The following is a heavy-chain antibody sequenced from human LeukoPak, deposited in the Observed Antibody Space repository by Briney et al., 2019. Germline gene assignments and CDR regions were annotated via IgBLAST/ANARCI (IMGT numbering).Heavy chain of an antibody. CDR1: GFTFGDYA. J-gene: IGHJ4*02. CDR2: IRSKAYGGTT. D-gene: IGHD6-19*01. CDR3: TRPVAGYYFEY. V-gene: IGHV3-49*04. Sequence: PGGSLRLSCTTSGFTFGDYAMSWVRQAPGKGLEWLGFIRSKAYGGTTDYAASVKGRITISRDDSKSILYLQMNGLKTEDTAIYYCTRPVAGYYFEYWGQGTLVTVSS.